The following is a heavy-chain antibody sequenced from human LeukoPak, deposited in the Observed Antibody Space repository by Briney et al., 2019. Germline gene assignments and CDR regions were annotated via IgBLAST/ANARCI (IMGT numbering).Heavy chain of an antibody. V-gene: IGHV4-61*02. CDR2: IYTSGST. D-gene: IGHD1-26*01. J-gene: IGHJ5*02. CDR1: GGSISSGSYY. CDR3: ARDGGSYWNWFDP. Sequence: SETLSLTCTVSGGSISSGSYYWSWIRQPAGKGLEWIGRIYTSGSTNYNPSLKSRATISVDTSKNQFTLKLTSLNAADTAVYYCARDGGSYWNWFDPWGQGTLVTVSS.